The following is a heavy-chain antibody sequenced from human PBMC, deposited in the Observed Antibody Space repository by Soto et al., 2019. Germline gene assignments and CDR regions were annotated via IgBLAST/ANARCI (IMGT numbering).Heavy chain of an antibody. CDR2: IVVGSGNT. V-gene: IGHV1-58*01. CDR1: GFTFTSSA. CDR3: AAVKGYCSGGSCQNFDY. J-gene: IGHJ4*02. D-gene: IGHD2-15*01. Sequence: ASVKVSCKASGFTFTSSAVQWVRQARGQLLEWIGWIVVGSGNTNYAQKFQERVTITRDMSTSTAYMELSSLRSEDTAVYYCAAVKGYCSGGSCQNFDYWGQGTLVTVS.